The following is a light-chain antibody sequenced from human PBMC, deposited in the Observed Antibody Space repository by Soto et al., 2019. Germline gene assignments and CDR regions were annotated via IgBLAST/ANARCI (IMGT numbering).Light chain of an antibody. CDR1: RSVDSH. CDR3: QQRSNWQPT. Sequence: EVVLTQSPATLSLSPGETATLSCRASRSVDSHLAWYQHKPGQAPRLLIFEASNRATGIPARFSGSGSGTDFTLTISSLEPEDFAVYYCQQRSNWQPTCGGGTKVDI. CDR2: EAS. V-gene: IGKV3-11*01. J-gene: IGKJ4*01.